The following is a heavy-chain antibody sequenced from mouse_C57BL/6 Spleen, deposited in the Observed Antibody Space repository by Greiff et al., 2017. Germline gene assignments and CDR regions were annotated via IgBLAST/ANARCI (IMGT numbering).Heavy chain of an antibody. V-gene: IGHV1-50*01. CDR1: GYTFTSYW. CDR2: IDPSDSYT. D-gene: IGHD1-1*01. CDR3: ARGGNYYGSSWDWYFDV. J-gene: IGHJ1*03. Sequence: VQLQQPGAELVKPGASVKLSCKASGYTFTSYWMQWVKQRPGQGLEWIGEIDPSDSYTNYNQKFKGKATLTVDTSSSTAYMQLSSLTSEDSAVYYCARGGNYYGSSWDWYFDVWGTGTTVTVSS.